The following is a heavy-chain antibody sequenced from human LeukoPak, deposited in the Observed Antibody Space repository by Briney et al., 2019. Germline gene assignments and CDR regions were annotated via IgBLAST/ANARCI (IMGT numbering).Heavy chain of an antibody. CDR3: ARHHYDSSGYFPYYFDY. Sequence: SETLSLTCTASGGSISSSSYYWGWIRQPPGKGLEWIGSIYYSGSTYYNPSLKSRVTISVDTSKNQFSLKLSSVTAADTAVYYCARHHYDSSGYFPYYFDYWGQGTLATVSS. CDR2: IYYSGST. D-gene: IGHD3-22*01. CDR1: GGSISSSSYY. V-gene: IGHV4-39*01. J-gene: IGHJ4*02.